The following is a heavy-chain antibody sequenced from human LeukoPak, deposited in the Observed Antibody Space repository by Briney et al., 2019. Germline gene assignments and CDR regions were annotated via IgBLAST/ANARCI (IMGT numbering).Heavy chain of an antibody. Sequence: GGSLRLSCAASGFTFSNYAMIWVRQAPGKGLEWVSTISGSGGSTYYADSVKGRFTISRDNSKNTLYLQMNSLRAEDTAVYYCATPIGWDLIDFDYWGQGTLVTVSS. J-gene: IGHJ4*02. V-gene: IGHV3-23*01. CDR1: GFTFSNYA. CDR2: ISGSGGST. CDR3: ATPIGWDLIDFDY. D-gene: IGHD1-26*01.